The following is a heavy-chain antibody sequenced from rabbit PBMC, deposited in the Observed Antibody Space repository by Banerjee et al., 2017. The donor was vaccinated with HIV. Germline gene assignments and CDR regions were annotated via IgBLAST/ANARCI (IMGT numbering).Heavy chain of an antibody. V-gene: IGHV1S45*01. J-gene: IGHJ4*01. CDR2: IYTGDGIT. D-gene: IGHD1-1*01. CDR3: AREDGGVGGYDNNL. CDR1: GFSFSSSYY. Sequence: QQQLVESGGGLVQPEGSLTLTCTASGFSFSSSYYMCWVRQAPGKGLEWIGCIYTGDGITYYASWAKGRFTISKTSSTTVTLQMTSLTAADTATYFCAREDGGVGGYDNNLWGPGTLVTVS.